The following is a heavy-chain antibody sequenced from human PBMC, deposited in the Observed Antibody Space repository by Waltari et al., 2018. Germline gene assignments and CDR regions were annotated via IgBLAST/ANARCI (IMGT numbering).Heavy chain of an antibody. CDR2: ISGSVGST. CDR3: AKDMTTVTTYIDY. Sequence: EVQLLESGGGLVQPGGSLRLSCAASGFHFSHYAMSWVHQAPGKGLEWVSAISGSVGSTYYADSVKGRFTISRDNSKNTLYLQMNSLRAEDTAVYYCAKDMTTVTTYIDYWGQGTLVTVSS. D-gene: IGHD4-17*01. CDR1: GFHFSHYA. V-gene: IGHV3-23*01. J-gene: IGHJ4*02.